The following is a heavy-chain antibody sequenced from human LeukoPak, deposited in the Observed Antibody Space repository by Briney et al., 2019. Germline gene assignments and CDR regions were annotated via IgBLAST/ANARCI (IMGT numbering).Heavy chain of an antibody. CDR3: ARAIAVVGPHLYYYMDV. Sequence: PSETLSLTCAVSGGSISSYYWSWIRQPPGKGLEWIGYIYYSGSTNYNPSLTSRVTISVDTSKNQVSLKLSSVTAADTAVYYCARAIAVVGPHLYYYMDVWGKGTTVTVSS. D-gene: IGHD6-19*01. J-gene: IGHJ6*03. V-gene: IGHV4-59*01. CDR1: GGSISSYY. CDR2: IYYSGST.